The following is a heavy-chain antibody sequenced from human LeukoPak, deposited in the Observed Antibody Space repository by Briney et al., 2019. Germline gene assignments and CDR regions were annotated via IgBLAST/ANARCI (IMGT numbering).Heavy chain of an antibody. J-gene: IGHJ6*03. CDR2: ISSSSSYI. V-gene: IGHV3-21*01. D-gene: IGHD3-22*01. CDR3: ARVDDNYYYYYMDV. CDR1: GFTFSSYK. Sequence: PGGSLRLSCAASGFTFSSYKMIWVRQAPGKGLEGVSCISSSSSYIYYADSVKGRFTVSRDNAKNSLFLQMNSLRAEDTAVYYSARVDDNYYYYYMDVWGKGTTVTVSS.